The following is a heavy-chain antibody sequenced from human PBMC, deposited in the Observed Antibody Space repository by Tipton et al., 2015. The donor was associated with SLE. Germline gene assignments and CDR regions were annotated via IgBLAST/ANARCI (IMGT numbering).Heavy chain of an antibody. CDR2: VSYDENRK. Sequence: SLRLSCVASGFTFSSYAMHWVRQAPGKGLEWVAVVSYDENRKYYTASVKGRFTVSRDNSKNTVYLQMNSLRPEDTAVYYCARGLRSGGIWGQGTMVTVSS. CDR1: GFTFSSYA. CDR3: ARGLRSGGI. V-gene: IGHV3-30-3*01. J-gene: IGHJ3*02.